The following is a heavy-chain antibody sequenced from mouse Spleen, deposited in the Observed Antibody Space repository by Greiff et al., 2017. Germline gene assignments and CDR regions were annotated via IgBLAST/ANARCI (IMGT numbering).Heavy chain of an antibody. J-gene: IGHJ3*01. V-gene: IGHV1-81*01. D-gene: IGHD3-3*01. CDR1: GYTFTSYG. CDR3: ARGAGTSFAY. CDR2: IYPRSGNT. Sequence: VKLMESGAELARPGASVKLSCKASGYTFTSYGISWVKQRTGQGLEWIGEIYPRSGNTYYNEKFKGKATLTADKSSSTAYMELRSLTSEDSAVYFCARGAGTSFAYWGQGTLVTVSA.